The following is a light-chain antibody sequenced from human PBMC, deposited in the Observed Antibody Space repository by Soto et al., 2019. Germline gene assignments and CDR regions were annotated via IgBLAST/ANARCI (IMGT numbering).Light chain of an antibody. CDR1: SSDFGGYKY. CDR3: TSYSRYRVLV. Sequence: QSVLTQPASVSGSLGQSITISCTGTSSDFGGYKYVSWYQQHPGKAPKLIIFEVSNRPSGVSDRFSGSNSGNTASLTISGLQAEDEADYYCTSYSRYRVLVFGGGTKVTVL. CDR2: EVS. V-gene: IGLV2-14*01. J-gene: IGLJ3*02.